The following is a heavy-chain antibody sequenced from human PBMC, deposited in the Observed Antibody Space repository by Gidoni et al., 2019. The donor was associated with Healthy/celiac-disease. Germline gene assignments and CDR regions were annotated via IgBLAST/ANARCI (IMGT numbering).Heavy chain of an antibody. CDR2: IWYDGSNE. CDR3: ARDPSMVRGVTLSLDY. V-gene: IGHV3-33*01. J-gene: IGHJ4*02. D-gene: IGHD3-10*01. Sequence: QVQLVESGGGVVQPGRSLRLSCAASGFTFSSSGMHWVRQAPGKGMGWVSVIWYDGSNEYYADSVKGRFTISRYNSKNTLYLQMNSLRAEDTAVYYCARDPSMVRGVTLSLDYWGQGTLVTVSS. CDR1: GFTFSSSG.